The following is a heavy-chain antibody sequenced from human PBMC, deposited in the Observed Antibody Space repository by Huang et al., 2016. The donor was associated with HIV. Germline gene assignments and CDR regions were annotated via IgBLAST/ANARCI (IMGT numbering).Heavy chain of an antibody. Sequence: QLQLQESGPGLVKPSETLSLHCTVSGGSISSSSYYWGWIRQPPGKGLEWIGGIYHSGTTYNNPSVKSRGTIAVDTARTKFSLTLSSVTAADTAVYYCAAHGRIVGIPAAPLRFDPWGQGTLVTVSS. CDR2: IYHSGTT. D-gene: IGHD6-13*01. CDR1: GGSISSSSYY. V-gene: IGHV4-39*01. CDR3: AAHGRIVGIPAAPLRFDP. J-gene: IGHJ5*02.